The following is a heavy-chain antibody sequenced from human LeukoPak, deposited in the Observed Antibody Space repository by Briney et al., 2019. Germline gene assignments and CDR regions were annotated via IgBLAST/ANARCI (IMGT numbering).Heavy chain of an antibody. J-gene: IGHJ4*02. CDR3: ARGPVQRSGSYYFDY. D-gene: IGHD1-26*01. CDR1: GGSFSGYY. V-gene: IGHV4-34*01. CDR2: INHSGST. Sequence: SETLSLTCAVYGGSFSGYYWSWIRQPPGEGLEWIGEINHSGSTNYNPFLKSRVTISVDTSKNQFSLKLSSVTAADTAVYYCARGPVQRSGSYYFDYWGQGTLVTVSS.